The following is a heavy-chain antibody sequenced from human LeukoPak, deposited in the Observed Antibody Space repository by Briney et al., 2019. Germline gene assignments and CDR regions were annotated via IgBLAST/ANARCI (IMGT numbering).Heavy chain of an antibody. V-gene: IGHV3-23*01. Sequence: GGSLRLSCAASGFTFSTYTMAWVRQAPGGGLEWVSGISDNGGRIYYADSVKGRFAISRDDSKNTLYLQMNSLRAEDTAVYYCAKDLKRSVKWLQLDWGQGTLVTVSS. CDR2: ISDNGGRI. CDR1: GFTFSTYT. D-gene: IGHD5-24*01. CDR3: AKDLKRSVKWLQLD. J-gene: IGHJ4*02.